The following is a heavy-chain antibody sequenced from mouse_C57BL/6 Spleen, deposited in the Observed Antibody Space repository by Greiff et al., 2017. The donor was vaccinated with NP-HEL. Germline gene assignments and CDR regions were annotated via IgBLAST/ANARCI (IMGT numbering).Heavy chain of an antibody. CDR1: GYTFTDYN. CDR3: ARRLITTLNYFDY. D-gene: IGHD1-1*01. Sequence: EVQLQQSGPELVKPGASVKMSCKASGYTFTDYNMHWVKQSHGKSLEWIGYINPNNGGTSYNQKFKGKATLTVNKSSSTAYMERRSLTSEDSAVYYCARRLITTLNYFDYWGQGTTLTVSS. V-gene: IGHV1-22*01. J-gene: IGHJ2*01. CDR2: INPNNGGT.